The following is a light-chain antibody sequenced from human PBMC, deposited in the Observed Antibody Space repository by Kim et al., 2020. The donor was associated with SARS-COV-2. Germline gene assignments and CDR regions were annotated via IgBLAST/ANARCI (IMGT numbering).Light chain of an antibody. Sequence: QSVLTQPPSASGSPGQSVTISCTGTSSDVGNFNFVSWYQQHPGKAPKLIIYLVTKRPSGVPDRFSGSKSGNTASLTVSGLQAEDEADYYCSSYGGNNNYVFGTGTKVTVL. V-gene: IGLV2-8*01. CDR2: LVT. J-gene: IGLJ1*01. CDR3: SSYGGNNNYV. CDR1: SSDVGNFNF.